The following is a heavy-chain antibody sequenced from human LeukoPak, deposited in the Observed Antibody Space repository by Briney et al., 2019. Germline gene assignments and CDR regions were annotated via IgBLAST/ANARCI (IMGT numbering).Heavy chain of an antibody. Sequence: GRSLRLSCAASGFTFSSYAMHWVRQAPGKGLEWVAVISYDGSNKYYADPVKGRFTISRDNAKNSLYLQMNSLRAEDTAVYSCARDSDSSTWRTDAFDIWGRGTLVTVSS. CDR2: ISYDGSNK. J-gene: IGHJ3*02. D-gene: IGHD6-13*01. V-gene: IGHV3-30-3*01. CDR1: GFTFSSYA. CDR3: ARDSDSSTWRTDAFDI.